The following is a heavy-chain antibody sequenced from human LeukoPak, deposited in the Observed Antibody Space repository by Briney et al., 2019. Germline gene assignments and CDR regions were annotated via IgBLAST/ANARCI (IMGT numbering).Heavy chain of an antibody. CDR1: GFTFSTYD. D-gene: IGHD4-17*01. CDR3: ARRAGEYSHPYDY. J-gene: IGHJ4*02. V-gene: IGHV3-13*01. Sequence: GGSLRLSCAASGFTFSTYDMHWVRQASGKGLEWVSAIGAGGDTHYAGSVKGRFTISRENARNSLHLQMNSLRAEDTAVYYCARRAGEYSHPYDYWGQGTLVTVSS. CDR2: IGAGGDT.